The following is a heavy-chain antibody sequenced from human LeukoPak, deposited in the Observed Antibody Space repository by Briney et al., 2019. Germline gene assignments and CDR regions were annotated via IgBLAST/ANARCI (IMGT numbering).Heavy chain of an antibody. CDR2: ISPSGST. D-gene: IGHD3-10*01. J-gene: IGHJ4*02. CDR1: DVSIFRSNW. CDR3: ARETPYGSGSYPFDY. Sequence: PSGTLSLTCAVSDVSIFRSNWWSWVRQPPGKGLEWIGQISPSGSTNYSPSLKSRVTISVDTSKKQFSLKLSSVTAADTAVYYCARETPYGSGSYPFDYWGQGILVTVSS. V-gene: IGHV4-4*02.